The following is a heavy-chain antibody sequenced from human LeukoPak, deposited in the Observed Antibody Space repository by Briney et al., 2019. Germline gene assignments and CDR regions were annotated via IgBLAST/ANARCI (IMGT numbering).Heavy chain of an antibody. J-gene: IGHJ4*02. CDR3: ARHYYDILTGYYGGRYFDY. Sequence: PSETLSLTCTVSGGSISSSSYYWGWIRQPPGKGLEWIGSIYYSGSTYYNPSLKSRVTISVDTYKNQFSLKLSSVTAADTAVYYCARHYYDILTGYYGGRYFDYWGQGTLLTVSS. CDR2: IYYSGST. V-gene: IGHV4-39*01. D-gene: IGHD3-9*01. CDR1: GGSISSSSYY.